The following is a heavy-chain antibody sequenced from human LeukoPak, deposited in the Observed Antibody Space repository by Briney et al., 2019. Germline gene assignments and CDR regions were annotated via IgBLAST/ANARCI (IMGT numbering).Heavy chain of an antibody. D-gene: IGHD5-12*01. Sequence: PGGSLRLSCAVSEFSFSRFGMTWVRQAPGKGLEWVSSISSSSSDIYYVDSVKGRFTISRDNSKNSLYLQMNSLRAEDTAVYYCATGYSGYHSNYYYMDVWGKGTTVTVPS. J-gene: IGHJ6*03. CDR2: ISSSSSDI. CDR1: EFSFSRFG. CDR3: ATGYSGYHSNYYYMDV. V-gene: IGHV3-21*01.